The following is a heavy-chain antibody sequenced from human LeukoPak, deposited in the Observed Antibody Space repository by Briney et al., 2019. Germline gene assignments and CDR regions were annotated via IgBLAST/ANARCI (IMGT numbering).Heavy chain of an antibody. J-gene: IGHJ5*02. V-gene: IGHV4-38-2*01. CDR3: ARHVVAREMATILGWFDP. CDR1: GYSISSGYS. Sequence: SETLSLTCAVSGYSISSGYSWGCIRPPPGKGLEWIGIIYHSESTYYNPSPKSRVTILLDPPKNQFSLKLSSVTAADTAVYYCARHVVAREMATILGWFDPWGQGTLVTVSS. CDR2: IYHSEST. D-gene: IGHD5-24*01.